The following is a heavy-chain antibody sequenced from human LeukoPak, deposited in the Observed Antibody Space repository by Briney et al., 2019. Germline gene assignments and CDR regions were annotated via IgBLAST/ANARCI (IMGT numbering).Heavy chain of an antibody. Sequence: SETLSLTCAVSGDSVSGRHWYSWVRQPPGKGLEWIGEIHHDGRTNHNPSLKSRVTISLDKSKNQVSVNLNSVTAADTAVYYCARVRVNYGGNSGGLDYWGQGTLVTVSS. CDR2: IHHDGRT. V-gene: IGHV4-4*02. J-gene: IGHJ4*02. CDR1: GDSVSGRHW. CDR3: ARVRVNYGGNSGGLDY. D-gene: IGHD4-23*01.